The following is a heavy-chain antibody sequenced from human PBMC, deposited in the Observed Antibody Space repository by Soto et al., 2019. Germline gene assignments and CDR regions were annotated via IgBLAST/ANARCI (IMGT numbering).Heavy chain of an antibody. Sequence: QVQLQESGPGLVKPSQTLSLTCTVSGGSISSGGYYWSWIRQHPGKGLEWIGYIYYSGSTHYNPSLERRVTISVAPSKNQFSRKLGSVTAADTAVYYCAGSFGVAAAGPFDYWGQGTLVTVSS. CDR3: AGSFGVAAAGPFDY. D-gene: IGHD6-13*01. V-gene: IGHV4-31*03. CDR1: GGSISSGGYY. J-gene: IGHJ4*02. CDR2: IYYSGST.